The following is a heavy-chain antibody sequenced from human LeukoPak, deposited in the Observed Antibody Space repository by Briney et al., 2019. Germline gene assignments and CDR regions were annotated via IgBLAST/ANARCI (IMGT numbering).Heavy chain of an antibody. V-gene: IGHV4-61*01. J-gene: IGHJ4*02. Sequence: PSETLSFTCTVSGGSISSGNYYCSWIRQPPGKGLEWIGYIYYSGSTNYNPSLKSRVTISVDTSKNQFSLKLSSVTAADTAVYYCARLGMYCSGGSCYFSEDYWGQGTLVTVSS. CDR3: ARLGMYCSGGSCYFSEDY. D-gene: IGHD2-15*01. CDR1: GGSISSGNYY. CDR2: IYYSGST.